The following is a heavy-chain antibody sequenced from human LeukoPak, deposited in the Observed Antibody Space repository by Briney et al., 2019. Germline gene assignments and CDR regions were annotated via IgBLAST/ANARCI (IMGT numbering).Heavy chain of an antibody. CDR2: SSGSGGST. J-gene: IGHJ6*02. CDR1: RFTFSSYA. V-gene: IGHV3-23*01. Sequence: GGSLRLSCAASRFTFSSYAMTWVRQAPGKGLEWVSVSSGSGGSTYYADSAKGRFTISRDISKNTLYLQMNSLRAEDTAVYYCARGDYCGGDCYGYYYYYGMDVWGQGTTVTVSS. D-gene: IGHD2-21*02. CDR3: ARGDYCGGDCYGYYYYYGMDV.